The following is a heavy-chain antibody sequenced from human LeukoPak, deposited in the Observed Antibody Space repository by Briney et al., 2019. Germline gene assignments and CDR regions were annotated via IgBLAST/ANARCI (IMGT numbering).Heavy chain of an antibody. Sequence: ASVEVSCEASGYTFTSYAMHWVRQAPGQRLEWMGWINAGNGNTKYSQKFQGRVTITRDTSASTAYMELSSLRSEDTAVYYCARDGRYSSGWFDYWGQGTLVTVSS. D-gene: IGHD6-19*01. CDR3: ARDGRYSSGWFDY. CDR2: INAGNGNT. J-gene: IGHJ5*01. V-gene: IGHV1-3*01. CDR1: GYTFTSYA.